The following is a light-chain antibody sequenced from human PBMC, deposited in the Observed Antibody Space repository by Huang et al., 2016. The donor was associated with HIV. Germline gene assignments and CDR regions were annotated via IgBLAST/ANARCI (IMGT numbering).Light chain of an antibody. CDR1: QSISSN. Sequence: EIVMTQTPATLSVSSGERATLSCRASQSISSNLAWYQQKPGQAPRPLMYGASTRASGIPARFSGSASGTDFTLTISSLQSEDFAVYYCQHYNNWPYTFGQGTKLEIK. J-gene: IGKJ2*01. CDR2: GAS. CDR3: QHYNNWPYT. V-gene: IGKV3-15*01.